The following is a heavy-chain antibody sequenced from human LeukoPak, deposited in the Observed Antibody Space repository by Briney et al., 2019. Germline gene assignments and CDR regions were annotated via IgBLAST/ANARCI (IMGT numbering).Heavy chain of an antibody. CDR3: ARDISEGDYAWWFDP. J-gene: IGHJ5*02. D-gene: IGHD3-16*01. CDR2: INPNSGGT. CDR1: GYTFTDYY. V-gene: IGHV1-2*02. Sequence: ASVKVSCKASGYTFTDYYMHWVRQAPGQGLEWMGWINPNSGGTNYAQKFQGRVTMTRDKSISTAYMELYSLRSDDTAVYFCARDISEGDYAWWFDPWGQGTLVTVAS.